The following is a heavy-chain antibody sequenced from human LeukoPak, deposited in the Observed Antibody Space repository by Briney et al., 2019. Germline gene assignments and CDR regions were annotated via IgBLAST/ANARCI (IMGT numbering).Heavy chain of an antibody. D-gene: IGHD1-26*01. V-gene: IGHV4-34*01. CDR3: ATREWSGSYAYYFDY. J-gene: IGHJ4*02. CDR1: GGSFSGYY. Sequence: SETLSLTCAVYGGSFSGYYWSWIRQPPGKGLEWIGEINHSGSTNYNPSLKSRVTISVDTSKNQFSLKPSSVTAADTAVYYCATREWSGSYAYYFDYWGQGTLVTVSS. CDR2: INHSGST.